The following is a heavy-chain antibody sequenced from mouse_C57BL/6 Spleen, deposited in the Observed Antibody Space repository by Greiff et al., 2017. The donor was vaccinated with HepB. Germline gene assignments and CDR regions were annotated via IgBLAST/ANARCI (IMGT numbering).Heavy chain of an antibody. CDR3: ARRYYGSSYVAFAY. CDR2: IDPSDSYT. Sequence: VQLQQSGAELVKPGASVKLSCKASGYTFTSYWMQWVKQRPGQGLEWIGEIDPSDSYTNYNQKFKGKATLTVDTSSSTAYMQLSSRTSEESAVYYCARRYYGSSYVAFAYWGQGTLVTVSA. D-gene: IGHD1-1*01. J-gene: IGHJ3*01. CDR1: GYTFTSYW. V-gene: IGHV1-50*01.